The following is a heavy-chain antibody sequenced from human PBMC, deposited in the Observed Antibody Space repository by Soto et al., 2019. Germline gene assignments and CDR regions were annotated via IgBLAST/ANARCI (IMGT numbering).Heavy chain of an antibody. J-gene: IGHJ4*02. D-gene: IGHD6-13*01. CDR3: ARQLGGSSWEIDY. Sequence: YSLKLSCKGSGYSFTSYWIGWVRPMPGKGLEWMGIIYPGDSDTRYSPSFQGQVTISADKSISTAYLQWSSLKASDTAMYYCARQLGGSSWEIDYWGQGTLVTVS. V-gene: IGHV5-51*01. CDR2: IYPGDSDT. CDR1: GYSFTSYW.